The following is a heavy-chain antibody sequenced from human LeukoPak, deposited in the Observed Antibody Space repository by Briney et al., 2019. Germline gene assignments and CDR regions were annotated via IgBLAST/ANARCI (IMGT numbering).Heavy chain of an antibody. CDR3: ASNTGTVFDY. V-gene: IGHV4-59*01. D-gene: IGHD7-27*01. CDR1: GDFITAYY. CDR2: VYYSGST. J-gene: IGHJ4*02. Sequence: SETLSLTCTVSGDFITAYYWSWIRQPPGKGLEWVGYVYYSGSTEYNPSLRSRVTISLEMSKHQFSLNLTSVTAADTAVYYCASNTGTVFDYWGQGALVTVSS.